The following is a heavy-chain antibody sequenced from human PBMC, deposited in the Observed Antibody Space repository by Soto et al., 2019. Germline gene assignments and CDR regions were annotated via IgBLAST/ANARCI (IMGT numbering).Heavy chain of an antibody. Sequence: GESLKISCKGSGYSFTTYWIAWVRQMPGKGLEWVGIIYPGDSDTRYSPSFEGHVTISVDKSISTAFLQWNSLKASDNAIYYCARHSPSAPKDYWGQGTLVTVS. CDR3: ARHSPSAPKDY. V-gene: IGHV5-51*01. J-gene: IGHJ4*02. CDR1: GYSFTTYW. CDR2: IYPGDSDT. D-gene: IGHD3-10*01.